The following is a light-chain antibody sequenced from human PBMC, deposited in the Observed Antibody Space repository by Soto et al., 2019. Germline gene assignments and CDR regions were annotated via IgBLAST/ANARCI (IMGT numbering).Light chain of an antibody. CDR3: QQDNSFPHT. CDR1: QDISSW. J-gene: IGKJ4*01. Sequence: IQMTQSPSSVSASVGDRVPITCRASQDISSWLYWYQQKPAKAPNLLIYAASSLQSGVPSRFSGSGSGTDFTLTIRSLQPEDVATYYCQQDNSFPHTFGGGTTVDIK. V-gene: IGKV1-12*01. CDR2: AAS.